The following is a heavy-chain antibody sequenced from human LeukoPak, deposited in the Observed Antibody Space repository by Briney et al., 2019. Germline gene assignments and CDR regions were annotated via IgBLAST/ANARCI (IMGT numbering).Heavy chain of an antibody. J-gene: IGHJ6*03. V-gene: IGHV4-59*12. CDR3: ARTGRPTSWSSMDV. CDR2: ISNHGSA. Sequence: PSETLSLTCTVSGASISSYYWSWIRQPPGKGLEWIGYISNHGSANYNPSLNSPVTISVGTSQNQFFLELSSVTAADTAVYYCARTGRPTSWSSMDVGGKGTTVTVSS. CDR1: GASISSYY. D-gene: IGHD2-8*02.